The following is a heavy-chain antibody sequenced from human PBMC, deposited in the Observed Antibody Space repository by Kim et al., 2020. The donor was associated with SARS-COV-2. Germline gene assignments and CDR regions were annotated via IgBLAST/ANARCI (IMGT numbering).Heavy chain of an antibody. CDR2: ISSSSSYI. CDR3: ARDERGATKGVLVY. V-gene: IGHV3-21*01. J-gene: IGHJ4*02. Sequence: GGSLRLSCAASGFTFSSYSMNWVRQAPGKGLEWVSSISSSSSYIYYADSVKGRFTISRDNAKNSLYLQMNSLRAEDTAVYYCARDERGATKGVLVYWGQGTLVTVSS. D-gene: IGHD1-26*01. CDR1: GFTFSSYS.